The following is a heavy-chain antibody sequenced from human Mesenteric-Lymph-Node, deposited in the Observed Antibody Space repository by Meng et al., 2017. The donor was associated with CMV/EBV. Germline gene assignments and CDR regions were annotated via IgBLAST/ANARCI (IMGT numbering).Heavy chain of an antibody. D-gene: IGHD6-6*01. Sequence: GSLRLSCSVSGGFITSRSYFWGWIRQPPGKGLEWIGSIYYSGSTYYNPSLKSRVTISVDTSKNQFSLKLSSVTAADTAVYYCARDEYSSSPRNYYGMDVWGQGTTVTVSS. J-gene: IGHJ6*02. CDR1: GGFITSRSYF. CDR2: IYYSGST. CDR3: ARDEYSSSPRNYYGMDV. V-gene: IGHV4-39*07.